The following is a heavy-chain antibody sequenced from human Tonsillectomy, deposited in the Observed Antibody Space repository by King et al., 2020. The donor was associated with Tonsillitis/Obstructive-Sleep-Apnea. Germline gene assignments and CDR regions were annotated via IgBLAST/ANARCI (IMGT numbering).Heavy chain of an antibody. CDR3: AHRQAVHLDYFFDS. Sequence: FTLKESGPTLVKPTQTLTLTCSFSGFSLSTNGVGVGWIRQPPGKAPEWLGLIYWDDDTRYSSSLKSRLTITADTSQNHVVLTMTNMDPVDTATYYCAHRQAVHLDYFFDSWGQGTLVTVSS. CDR1: GFSLSTNGVG. J-gene: IGHJ4*02. CDR2: IYWDDDT. D-gene: IGHD1-1*01. V-gene: IGHV2-5*02.